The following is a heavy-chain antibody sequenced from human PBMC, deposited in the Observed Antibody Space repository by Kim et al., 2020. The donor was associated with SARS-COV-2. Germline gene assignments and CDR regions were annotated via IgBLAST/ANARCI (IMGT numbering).Heavy chain of an antibody. Sequence: SETLSLSCSVSGGSISSDTYYWAWIRQPPGKGLEWIGSVMDTGSAFYNPSLKSRLTISVDKSNNRFSLELSSVTAADTAVYYCATVDEFFDDWGQGTLVT. CDR1: GGSISSDTYY. V-gene: IGHV4-39*01. CDR2: VMDTGSA. D-gene: IGHD3-10*01. J-gene: IGHJ4*02. CDR3: ATVDEFFDD.